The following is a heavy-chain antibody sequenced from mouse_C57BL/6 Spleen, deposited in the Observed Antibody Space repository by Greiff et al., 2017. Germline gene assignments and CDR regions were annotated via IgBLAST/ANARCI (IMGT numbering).Heavy chain of an antibody. D-gene: IGHD2-5*01. V-gene: IGHV5-6*01. J-gene: IGHJ3*01. CDR3: ARSLYYSNYGFAY. CDR2: ISSGGSYT. CDR1: GFTFSSYG. Sequence: EVKVVESGGDLVKPGGSLKLSCAASGFTFSSYGMSWVRQTPDKRLEWVATISSGGSYTYYPDSVKGRFTISRDNAKNTLYLQRSSLKSEDTAMYYCARSLYYSNYGFAYWGQGTLVTVSA.